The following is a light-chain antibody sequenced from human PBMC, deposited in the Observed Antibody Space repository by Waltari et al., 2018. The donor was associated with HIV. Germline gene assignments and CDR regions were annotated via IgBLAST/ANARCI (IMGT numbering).Light chain of an antibody. Sequence: QSVLTQPPSVSGAPGQRVTISCSGTRSNIGARYEVHWYQQLPGTAPKLLIYGNTNRPSGVPDRFSAFKSGTSASLVITGLQAEDEADYYCHSYDNRLSASVFGGGIKLTVL. CDR2: GNT. V-gene: IGLV1-40*01. CDR1: RSNIGARYE. J-gene: IGLJ3*02. CDR3: HSYDNRLSASV.